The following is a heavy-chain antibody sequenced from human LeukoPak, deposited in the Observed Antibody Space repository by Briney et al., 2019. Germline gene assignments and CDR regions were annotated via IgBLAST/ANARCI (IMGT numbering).Heavy chain of an antibody. CDR1: GFTFSTYV. CDR3: ARESIAVAGAPFDY. CDR2: MWHDGSIG. Sequence: GGSLRLSCAASGFTFSTYVMHWVRQTPGKGLEWVAFMWHDGSIGYYEDSVRGRFTISRDSSKNSLYLQMNSLRAEDTAVYYCARESIAVAGAPFDYWGQGTLVTVSS. V-gene: IGHV3-33*01. J-gene: IGHJ4*02. D-gene: IGHD6-19*01.